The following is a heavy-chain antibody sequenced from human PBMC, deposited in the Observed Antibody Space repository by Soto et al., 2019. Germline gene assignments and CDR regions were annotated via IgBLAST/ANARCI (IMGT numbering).Heavy chain of an antibody. CDR3: ARTSSSWYVAYYYGMDV. Sequence: GASVKVSCKASGYTFTSYYMHWVRQAPGQGLEWMGIINPSGGSTSYAQRFQGRVTMTRDTSTSTVYMELSSLRSEDTAVYYCARTSSSWYVAYYYGMDVWGQGTTVTVSS. D-gene: IGHD6-13*01. CDR1: GYTFTSYY. J-gene: IGHJ6*02. V-gene: IGHV1-46*01. CDR2: INPSGGST.